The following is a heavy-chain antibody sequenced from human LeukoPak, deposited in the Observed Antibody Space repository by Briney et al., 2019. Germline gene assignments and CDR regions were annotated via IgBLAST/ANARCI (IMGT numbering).Heavy chain of an antibody. V-gene: IGHV1-2*02. CDR1: GYTFTGYY. J-gene: IGHJ4*02. CDR3: ARGLVVDPYYFDY. D-gene: IGHD3-22*01. Sequence: ASVKVSCKASGYTFTGYYMHWVRQAPGQGLECMGWINPNSGGTNYAQKFQGRVTMTRDTSISTAYMELSRLRSEDTAVYYCARGLVVDPYYFDYWGQGTLVTVSS. CDR2: INPNSGGT.